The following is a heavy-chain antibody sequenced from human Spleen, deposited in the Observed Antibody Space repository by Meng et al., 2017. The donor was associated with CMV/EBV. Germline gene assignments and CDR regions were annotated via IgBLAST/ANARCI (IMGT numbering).Heavy chain of an antibody. CDR3: AKDGRGSSGAYYFDY. J-gene: IGHJ4*02. D-gene: IGHD6-6*01. Sequence: GESLKISCAASGFTFSSYAMSWVRQAPGKGLEWVSAISGNGGSTYYADSVKGRFTISRDNSKNTLYLQMNSLRAEDTAVYYCAKDGRGSSGAYYFDYWGQGTLVTVSS. V-gene: IGHV3-23*01. CDR1: GFTFSSYA. CDR2: ISGNGGST.